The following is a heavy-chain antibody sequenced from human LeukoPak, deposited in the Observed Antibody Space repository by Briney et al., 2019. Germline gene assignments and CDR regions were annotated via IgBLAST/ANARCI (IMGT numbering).Heavy chain of an antibody. V-gene: IGHV1-46*01. Sequence: ASVKVSCKASGYTFTSYYMHWVRQAPGRGLEWMGIINPSGGSTSYAQKFQGRVTMTRDTSTSTVYMELSSLRSEDTAVYYCARVWLGGSQNHYNWFDPWGQGTLVTVSS. CDR2: INPSGGST. D-gene: IGHD1-26*01. CDR1: GYTFTSYY. J-gene: IGHJ5*02. CDR3: ARVWLGGSQNHYNWFDP.